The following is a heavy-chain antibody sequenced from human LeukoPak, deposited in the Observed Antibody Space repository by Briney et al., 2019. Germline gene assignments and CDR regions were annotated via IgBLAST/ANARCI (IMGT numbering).Heavy chain of an antibody. CDR2: IYWNDDK. D-gene: IGHD3-3*01. Sequence: SGPTRVKPTQTLTLTCTSSGFSLSTSGVGVGWTLQPPGKALEWLALIYWNDDKRYSPSLKSRLTITKDTSKNQVVLTMTNMDPVDTATYYCAHRRSGYFDYWGQGTLVTVSS. CDR1: GFSLSTSGVG. J-gene: IGHJ4*02. V-gene: IGHV2-5*01. CDR3: AHRRSGYFDY.